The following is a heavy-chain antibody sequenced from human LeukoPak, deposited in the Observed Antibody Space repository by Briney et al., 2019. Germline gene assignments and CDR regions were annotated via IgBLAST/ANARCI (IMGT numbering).Heavy chain of an antibody. CDR2: ISGSGGST. V-gene: IGHV3-23*01. Sequence: GGSLRLTCAASGFTFSSYAMNWVRQAPGKGLEWVSVISGSGGSTYYADSVKGRFTISRDNSKNTLYLQMNSLRAEDTAVYYCAKVRYFDQDAFDIWGQGTMVTVSS. D-gene: IGHD3-9*01. CDR3: AKVRYFDQDAFDI. J-gene: IGHJ3*02. CDR1: GFTFSSYA.